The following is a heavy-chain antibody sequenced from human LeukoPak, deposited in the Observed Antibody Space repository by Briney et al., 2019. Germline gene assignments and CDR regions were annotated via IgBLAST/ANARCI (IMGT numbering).Heavy chain of an antibody. J-gene: IGHJ4*02. CDR3: ARRYYDFWSGYSEGFDY. V-gene: IGHV3-23*01. CDR1: GFTFSSYA. Sequence: PGGSLRLSCAASGFTFSSYAMSWVRQAPGKGLEWVSAISGSGGSTYYADSVKGRFTISRDNSKNTLYLQMNSLRAEDTAVYYCARRYYDFWSGYSEGFDYWGQGTLVTVSS. D-gene: IGHD3-3*01. CDR2: ISGSGGST.